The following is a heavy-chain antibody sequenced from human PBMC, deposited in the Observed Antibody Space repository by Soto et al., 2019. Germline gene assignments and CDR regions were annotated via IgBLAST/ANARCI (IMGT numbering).Heavy chain of an antibody. Sequence: SETLSLTSTVSVGSISSYDWSWIRQPPGKGLEWIWYIYYSGSTNYNPSLKSRVTISVDTSKNQFSLKLSSVTAADTAVYECARPTVTSAFHXWGEGTIVAVS. V-gene: IGHV4-59*01. J-gene: IGHJ3*02. CDR2: IYYSGST. D-gene: IGHD4-17*01. CDR3: ARPTVTSAFHX. CDR1: VGSISSYD.